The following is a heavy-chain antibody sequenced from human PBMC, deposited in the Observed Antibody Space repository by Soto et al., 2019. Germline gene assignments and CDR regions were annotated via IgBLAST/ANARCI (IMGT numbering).Heavy chain of an antibody. D-gene: IGHD2-15*01. CDR3: ASRYCSGGSCYDR. V-gene: IGHV5-51*01. CDR1: GYSFTNYC. Sequence: GESLQISFKGSGYSFTNYCIGWVRQMPGKGLEWMGIIYPGDSDTRYSPSFQGQVTISADKSISTAYLQWSSLKASDTAMYYCASRYCSGGSCYDRWGQGTLVTVSS. CDR2: IYPGDSDT. J-gene: IGHJ4*02.